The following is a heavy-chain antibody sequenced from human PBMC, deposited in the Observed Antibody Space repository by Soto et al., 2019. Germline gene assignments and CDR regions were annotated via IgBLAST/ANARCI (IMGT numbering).Heavy chain of an antibody. CDR1: GGSFSSYA. CDR2: IIPIFGTA. J-gene: IGHJ3*02. Sequence: GFPVKVACKASGGSFSSYAISWVRQAPGQGREWMGGIIPIFGTANYAQKFQGRVTITADESTSTAYMELSSLRSEDTAVYYCATRLYYEKMPGAFDIWGQGTMVTVSS. CDR3: ATRLYYEKMPGAFDI. D-gene: IGHD3-22*01. V-gene: IGHV1-69*13.